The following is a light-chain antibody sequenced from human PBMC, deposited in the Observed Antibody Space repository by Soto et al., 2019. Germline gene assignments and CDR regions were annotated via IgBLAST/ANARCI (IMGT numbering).Light chain of an antibody. CDR1: QSVSSSY. V-gene: IGKV3-20*01. CDR3: QQYGSSPLT. Sequence: EIVLTQSPATLSLSPGERATLSCRASQSVSSSYFAWYQQKPGHAPRLLIYGASSRATGIPDRFSGSGSGTDFTLTISRLEPEDFAVYYCQQYGSSPLTFGQGTKVEIK. J-gene: IGKJ1*01. CDR2: GAS.